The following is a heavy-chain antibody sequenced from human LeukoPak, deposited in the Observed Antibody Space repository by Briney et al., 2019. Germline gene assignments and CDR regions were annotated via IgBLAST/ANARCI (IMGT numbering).Heavy chain of an antibody. CDR1: GYSISSGYY. CDR3: ARASGEMATIDAFDI. J-gene: IGHJ3*02. CDR2: IYHSGST. D-gene: IGHD5-24*01. V-gene: IGHV4-38-2*02. Sequence: PSETLSLTCTVSGYSISSGYYWGWIRQPPGKGLEWIGSIYHSGSTYYNPSLKSRVTISVDTSKNQFSLKLSSVTAADTAVYYCARASGEMATIDAFDIWGQGTMVTVSS.